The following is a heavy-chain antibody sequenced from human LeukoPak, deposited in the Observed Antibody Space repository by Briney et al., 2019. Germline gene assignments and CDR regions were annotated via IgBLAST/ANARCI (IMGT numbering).Heavy chain of an antibody. CDR1: GFTFSSYA. J-gene: IGHJ6*03. Sequence: PGGSLRLSCAASGFTFSSYAMSWVRQAPGKGLEWVSAISGSGGSTYYADSVKGRFTISRDNSKNTLYLQMNSLRAEDTAVYYCARRKRVVGLDYYYYYMDVWGKGTTVTISS. CDR2: ISGSGGST. D-gene: IGHD2-15*01. V-gene: IGHV3-23*01. CDR3: ARRKRVVGLDYYYYYMDV.